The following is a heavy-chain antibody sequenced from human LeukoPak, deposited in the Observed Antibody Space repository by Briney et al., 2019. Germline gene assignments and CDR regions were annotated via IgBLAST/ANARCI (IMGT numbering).Heavy chain of an antibody. V-gene: IGHV3-23*01. J-gene: IGHJ3*02. Sequence: GGSLRLSCAAPGFTFSSYAMSWVRQAPGKGLEWVSAISGSGGSTYYADSVKGRFTISRDNSKNTLYLQMNSLRAEDTAVYYCAKGVESALDAFDIWGQGTMVTVSS. D-gene: IGHD5-24*01. CDR2: ISGSGGST. CDR3: AKGVESALDAFDI. CDR1: GFTFSSYA.